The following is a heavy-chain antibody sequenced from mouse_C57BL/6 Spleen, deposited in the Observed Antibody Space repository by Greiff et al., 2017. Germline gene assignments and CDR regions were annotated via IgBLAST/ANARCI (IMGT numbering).Heavy chain of an antibody. D-gene: IGHD2-3*01. CDR2: IYPGSGST. CDR3: ARSEDGYSLAMDY. Sequence: QVQLQQPGAELVKPGASVKMSCKASGYTFTSYWITWVKQRPGQGLEWIGDIYPGSGSTNYNEKFKSKATLTVDTSSSTAYMQLSSLTSEDSAVYYCARSEDGYSLAMDYGGQGTSVTVSS. V-gene: IGHV1-55*01. J-gene: IGHJ4*01. CDR1: GYTFTSYW.